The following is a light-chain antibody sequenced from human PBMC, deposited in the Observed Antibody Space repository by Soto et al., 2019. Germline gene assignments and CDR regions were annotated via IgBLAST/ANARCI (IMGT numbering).Light chain of an antibody. CDR3: QTWDTGIRVV. Sequence: QPVLTQSPSASASLGASVKLTCTLSSGHISYAIAWHQQQPEKGPRYLMKLNSDGSHSKGHGIPDRFSGSSSGAERYRTISCLQSEYEADYYCQTWDTGIRVVFAVGTKLTVL. J-gene: IGLJ2*01. CDR2: LNSDGSH. CDR1: SGHISYA. V-gene: IGLV4-69*01.